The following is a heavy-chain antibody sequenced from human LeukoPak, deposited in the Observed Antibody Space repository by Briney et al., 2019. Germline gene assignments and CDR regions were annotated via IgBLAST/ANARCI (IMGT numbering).Heavy chain of an antibody. D-gene: IGHD3-22*01. J-gene: IGHJ3*02. CDR2: ISAYNGNT. Sequence: ASVKVSCKASGYTFASYGISWVRQAPGQGLEWMGWISAYNGNTNYAQKTQRRVTMTTDTSTSTAYMELRSLRSDDTAVYYCARGGRITMIVVYHAFDIWGQGTMVTVSS. CDR3: ARGGRITMIVVYHAFDI. V-gene: IGHV1-18*01. CDR1: GYTFASYG.